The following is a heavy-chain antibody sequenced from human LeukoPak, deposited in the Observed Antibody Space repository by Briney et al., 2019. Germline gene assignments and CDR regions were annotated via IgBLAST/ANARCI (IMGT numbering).Heavy chain of an antibody. Sequence: SETLSLTCAVYGGSFSGYYWSWIRQPPGKGLEWIGEINHSGSTNYNPSLKSRVTISVDTSKNQFSLKLSSVTAADTAVYYCARDRLRGYSFDYWGQGTLVTVSS. V-gene: IGHV4-34*01. CDR1: GGSFSGYY. CDR2: INHSGST. D-gene: IGHD3-16*01. CDR3: ARDRLRGYSFDY. J-gene: IGHJ4*02.